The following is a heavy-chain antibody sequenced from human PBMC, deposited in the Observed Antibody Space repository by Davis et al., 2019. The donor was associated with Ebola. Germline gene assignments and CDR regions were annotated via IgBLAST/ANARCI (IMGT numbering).Heavy chain of an antibody. CDR3: ARGWLRSSFDY. J-gene: IGHJ4*02. D-gene: IGHD5-12*01. Sequence: HSQTLSLTCAISGDSASINSGGWNWIRQSPSGGLEWLGRTYYTSKWYNDYAPSLRGRITINPDTSKNQFSLQLDSVTPEDTAVYYCARGWLRSSFDYWGQGTLVTVSS. CDR1: GDSASINSGG. V-gene: IGHV6-1*01. CDR2: TYYTSKWYN.